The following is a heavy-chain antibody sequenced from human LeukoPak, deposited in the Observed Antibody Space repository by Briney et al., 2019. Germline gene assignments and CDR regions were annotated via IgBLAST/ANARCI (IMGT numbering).Heavy chain of an antibody. V-gene: IGHV3-48*01. CDR3: ARDQSLSSSGWFDP. Sequence: GESLRLSCAASGFTFSSYSMNWVRQAPGKGLEWVSYISSSSTIYYADSVKGRFTISRDNAKNSLYLQMNSLRAEDTAVYYCARDQSLSSSGWFDPWGQGTLVTVSS. CDR2: ISSSSTI. D-gene: IGHD6-6*01. J-gene: IGHJ5*02. CDR1: GFTFSSYS.